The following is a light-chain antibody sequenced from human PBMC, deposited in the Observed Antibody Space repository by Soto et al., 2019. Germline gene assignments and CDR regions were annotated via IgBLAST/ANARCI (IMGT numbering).Light chain of an antibody. J-gene: IGKJ1*01. V-gene: IGKV1-27*01. CDR2: AAS. CDR3: QKYNSALTWT. Sequence: DIQMTQSPSSRSASVGDRVIITCRASQGISNYLAWYQQKPGKVPKLLIYAASTLQSGVPSRFSGSGSGTDFTLTISSLQPEDVATYYCQKYNSALTWTFGQGTKVEIK. CDR1: QGISNY.